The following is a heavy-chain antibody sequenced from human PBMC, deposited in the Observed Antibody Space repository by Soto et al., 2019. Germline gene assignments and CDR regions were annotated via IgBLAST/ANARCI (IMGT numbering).Heavy chain of an antibody. V-gene: IGHV3-7*01. D-gene: IGHD3-10*01. J-gene: IGHJ6*03. CDR2: IKQDGGEK. CDR3: AREFGGDYYGSGSYRDYYYYMDV. Sequence: GGSLRLSCAASGFTLSTYWMTWVRQAPGKGLEWVANIKQDGGEKYYVDSVKGRFTISRDNAKNSLYLQMNSLRAEDTAIYYCAREFGGDYYGSGSYRDYYYYMDVWGKGTTVTVSS. CDR1: GFTLSTYW.